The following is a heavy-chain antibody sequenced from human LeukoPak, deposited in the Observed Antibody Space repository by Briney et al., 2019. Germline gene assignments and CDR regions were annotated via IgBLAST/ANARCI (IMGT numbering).Heavy chain of an antibody. CDR1: GASFTGYY. D-gene: IGHD2-15*01. CDR3: ARLLPLQGGDV. V-gene: IGHV4-34*01. J-gene: IGHJ6*02. Sequence: SETLSLTCAVYGASFTGYYWSWFRQPPGKGLEWIGEINHSGGTNYNPSLKSRVTISLDTSNDQFSLKLNSVTAADTAVYYCARLLPLQGGDVWGQGTTVTVSS. CDR2: INHSGGT.